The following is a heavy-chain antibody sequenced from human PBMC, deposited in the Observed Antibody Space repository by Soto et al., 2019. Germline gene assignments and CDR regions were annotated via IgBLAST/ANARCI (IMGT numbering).Heavy chain of an antibody. D-gene: IGHD1-1*01. V-gene: IGHV4-59*01. CDR1: GGSISSYN. J-gene: IGHJ4*02. Sequence: QVQLQESGPGLVKPSETLSLTCTVSGGSISSYNWSWIRQPPGKGLEWIGYIYYSGSTNYNPSLKSRVTISVDTSKNQFSLKLSSVTAADTAVYYCARATRGVTFDYWGQGTLVTVSS. CDR3: ARATRGVTFDY. CDR2: IYYSGST.